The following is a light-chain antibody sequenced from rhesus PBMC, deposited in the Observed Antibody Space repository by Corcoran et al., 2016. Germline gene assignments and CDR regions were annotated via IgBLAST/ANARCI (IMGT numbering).Light chain of an antibody. CDR3: VQVIAFPYS. CDR1: QSLLYSNGNTY. CDR2: GGS. Sequence: DIVMTQTPLSLPITPGEPASISCRSSQSLLYSNGNTYLHRYLQKPGQSPHLLSDGGSSRASGVPDRFSGSGSGTDFTLKISKVEAVDVGVYYCVQVIAFPYSFGQGTKVEIK. V-gene: IGKV2-72*02. J-gene: IGKJ2*01.